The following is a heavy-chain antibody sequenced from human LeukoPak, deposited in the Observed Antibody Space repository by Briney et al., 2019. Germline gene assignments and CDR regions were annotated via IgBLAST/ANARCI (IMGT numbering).Heavy chain of an antibody. Sequence: GGSLRFSCAASGFAFSSYAMHWVRQAPGKGLEYVSAISRNGGSTCYANSVKGRFTISRDNSKNTLYLQMGSLRAEDMAIYYCARVGDNDAFDIWGQGTVVTVSS. V-gene: IGHV3-64*01. CDR2: ISRNGGST. CDR3: ARVGDNDAFDI. CDR1: GFAFSSYA. J-gene: IGHJ3*02. D-gene: IGHD2-21*02.